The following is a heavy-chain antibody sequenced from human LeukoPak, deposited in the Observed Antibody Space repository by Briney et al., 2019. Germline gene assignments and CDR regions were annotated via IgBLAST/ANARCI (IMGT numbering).Heavy chain of an antibody. J-gene: IGHJ3*02. V-gene: IGHV1-18*01. D-gene: IGHD2-2*01. Sequence: ASVKVSCTASGYTFTSYGISWVRQAPGQGLEWMGWISAYNGNTNYAQKLQGRVTMTTDTSTSTAYMELRSLRSDDTAVYYCARVRYCSSTSCHGRYAFDIWGQGTMVTVSS. CDR3: ARVRYCSSTSCHGRYAFDI. CDR2: ISAYNGNT. CDR1: GYTFTSYG.